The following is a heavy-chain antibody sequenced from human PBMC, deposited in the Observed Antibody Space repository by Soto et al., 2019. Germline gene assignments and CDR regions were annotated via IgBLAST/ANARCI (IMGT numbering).Heavy chain of an antibody. J-gene: IGHJ3*02. CDR3: ARDQRKYYYDSSGSPRSAFDI. CDR2: IIPIFGTA. CDR1: GGTFSSYA. Sequence: QVQLVQSGAEVKKPGSSVKVSCKASGGTFSSYAISWVRQAPGQGLEWMGGIIPIFGTANYAQKFQGRVTITADESTSTAYMELSSLRSEYTAVYYCARDQRKYYYDSSGSPRSAFDIWGQGTMVTVSS. D-gene: IGHD3-22*01. V-gene: IGHV1-69*01.